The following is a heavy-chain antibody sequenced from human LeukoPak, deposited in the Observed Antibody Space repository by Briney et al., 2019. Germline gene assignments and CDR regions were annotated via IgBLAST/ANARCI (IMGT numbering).Heavy chain of an antibody. V-gene: IGHV4-61*02. CDR2: IYTSGST. CDR1: GGSISSGSYY. Sequence: PSETLSLTCTVSGGSISSGSYYWSWIRQPAGKGLEWIGRIYTSGSTNYNPSLKSRVTITVDTSKNQFSLKLSSVTAADTAVYYCASTAMVINRRAFDIWGQGTMVTVSS. D-gene: IGHD4/OR15-4a*01. CDR3: ASTAMVINRRAFDI. J-gene: IGHJ3*02.